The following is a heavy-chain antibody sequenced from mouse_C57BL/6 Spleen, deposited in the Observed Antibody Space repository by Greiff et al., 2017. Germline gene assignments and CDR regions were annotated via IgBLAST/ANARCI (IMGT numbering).Heavy chain of an antibody. CDR1: GFTFSSYG. Sequence: EVMLVESGGDLVKPGGSLKLSCAASGFTFSSYGMSWVRQTPDKRLEWVATISSGGSYTYYPDSVKGRFTISRDNAKNTLYLQMSSLKSEDTAMYYCASITTVPFAYWGQGTLVTVSA. CDR3: ASITTVPFAY. D-gene: IGHD1-1*01. J-gene: IGHJ3*01. CDR2: ISSGGSYT. V-gene: IGHV5-6*01.